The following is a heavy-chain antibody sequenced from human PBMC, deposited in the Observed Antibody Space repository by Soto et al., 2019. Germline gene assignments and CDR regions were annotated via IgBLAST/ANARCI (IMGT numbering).Heavy chain of an antibody. CDR3: AGPSGSYYGFDY. J-gene: IGHJ4*02. CDR2: VSASGLNT. Sequence: GGSLRLSCAASGFTFSTYAMAWVRQAPGKGLEWVSGVSASGLNTDYADPVKGRFYVSRDNSKNTVSLHMNSLRAEDTAVYYCAGPSGSYYGFDYWGQGTLVTVSS. D-gene: IGHD1-26*01. CDR1: GFTFSTYA. V-gene: IGHV3-23*01.